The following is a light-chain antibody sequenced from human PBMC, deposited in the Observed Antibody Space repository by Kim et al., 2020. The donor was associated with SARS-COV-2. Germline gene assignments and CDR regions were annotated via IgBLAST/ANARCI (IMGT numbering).Light chain of an antibody. J-gene: IGLJ2*01. CDR3: QVWGSSSDPPV. V-gene: IGLV3-21*04. Sequence: SYELTQPPSVSVAPGKTARITCGGNNIGSKSVHWYQQKPGQAPVLVIYYDSDRPSGIPERFSGSNSGNTATLTISRVEAGDEADYYCQVWGSSSDPPVFG. CDR1: NIGSKS. CDR2: YDS.